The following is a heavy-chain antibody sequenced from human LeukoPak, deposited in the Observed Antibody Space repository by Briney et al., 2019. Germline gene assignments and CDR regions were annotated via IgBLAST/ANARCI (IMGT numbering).Heavy chain of an antibody. CDR1: GGSISSSSYY. CDR2: IYYSGST. J-gene: IGHJ4*02. CDR3: ARSQYGVEGLFDY. D-gene: IGHD5-24*01. Sequence: PSETLSLTCTVSGGSISSSSYYWGWIRQPPGKGLEWIGSIYYSGSTYYNPSLKSRVTISVDTSKNQFSLKLSSVTAADTAVYYCARSQYGVEGLFDYWGQGTLVTVSS. V-gene: IGHV4-39*01.